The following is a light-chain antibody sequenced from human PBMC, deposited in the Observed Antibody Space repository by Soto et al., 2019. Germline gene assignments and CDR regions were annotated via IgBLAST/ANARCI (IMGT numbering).Light chain of an antibody. V-gene: IGLV2-18*01. Sequence: QSALTQPPSVSGSPGQSVTISCTGTTSDIDNYDSVSWYQQTPGTAPKLIIYDVNNRPSGAPDRFSGATSGNTASLTISRLHAEEETYYVCSLYTSNGSLIFGPGTKLTVL. CDR1: TSDIDNYDS. J-gene: IGLJ1*01. CDR2: DVN. CDR3: SLYTSNGSLI.